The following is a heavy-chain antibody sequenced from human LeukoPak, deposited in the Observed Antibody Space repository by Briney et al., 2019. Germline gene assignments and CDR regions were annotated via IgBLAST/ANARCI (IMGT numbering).Heavy chain of an antibody. CDR3: ARAVPLLFYDSSGYRLSGWFDP. J-gene: IGHJ5*02. CDR2: ISSSSSYI. D-gene: IGHD3-22*01. V-gene: IGHV3-21*01. CDR1: GFSFSSYA. Sequence: PGGSLRLSCAASGFSFSSYAMSWVRQAPGKGLEWVSSISSSSSYIYYADSVKGRFTISRDNAKNSLYLQMNSLRAEDTAVYYCARAVPLLFYDSSGYRLSGWFDPWGQGTLVTVSS.